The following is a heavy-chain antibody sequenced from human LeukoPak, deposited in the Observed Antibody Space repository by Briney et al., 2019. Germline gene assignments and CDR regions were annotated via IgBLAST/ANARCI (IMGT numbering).Heavy chain of an antibody. Sequence: ASVKVSCKASGYTFTGYYMNWVRQAPGQGLEWMGWINPNSGGTNYAQKFQGRVTMTRDTSISTAYMELSRLRSDDTAVYYCAPQRGFRLLDRYFESWGQGTLVTVSS. J-gene: IGHJ4*02. V-gene: IGHV1-2*02. CDR1: GYTFTGYY. CDR2: INPNSGGT. CDR3: APQRGFRLLDRYFES. D-gene: IGHD5-18*01.